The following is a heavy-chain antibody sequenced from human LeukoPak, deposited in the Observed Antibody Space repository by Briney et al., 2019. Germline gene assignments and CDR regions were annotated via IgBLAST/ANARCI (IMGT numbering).Heavy chain of an antibody. CDR3: ATLGVAGEASDY. D-gene: IGHD6-19*01. Sequence: GGSLRLSCAASAFSFSLYAMHWVRQAPGKGLEWVGVISYNGTNTYYPDSVEGRFTISRDNSNNILYLQMNNLRPEDTAVYYCATLGVAGEASDYWGQGTLVTASS. CDR1: AFSFSLYA. CDR2: ISYNGTNT. J-gene: IGHJ4*02. V-gene: IGHV3-30*08.